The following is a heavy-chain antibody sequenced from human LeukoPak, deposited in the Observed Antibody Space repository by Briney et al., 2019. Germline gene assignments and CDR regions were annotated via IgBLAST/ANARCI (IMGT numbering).Heavy chain of an antibody. Sequence: SETLSLTCTVSGGSISSYYWTWIRQPPGKGLEWIGNIYYSGSTNYNPSLKSRVTISVDTSKNQFSLKLGSVTAADTAVYYCARGMVYGGYFDYWGQGTLVTVSS. V-gene: IGHV4-59*12. J-gene: IGHJ4*02. CDR2: IYYSGST. D-gene: IGHD4-23*01. CDR3: ARGMVYGGYFDY. CDR1: GGSISSYY.